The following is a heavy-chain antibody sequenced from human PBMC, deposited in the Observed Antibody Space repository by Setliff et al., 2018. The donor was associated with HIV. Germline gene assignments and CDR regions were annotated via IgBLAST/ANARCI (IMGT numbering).Heavy chain of an antibody. CDR1: GFTFSSHG. D-gene: IGHD3-10*01. J-gene: IGHJ6*04. CDR2: IWYDGSKK. CDR3: ARDIPFGDLLMLQAYMDV. V-gene: IGHV3-33*01. Sequence: GSLRLSCAASGFTFSSHGMNWVRQAPGKGLEWVATIWYDGSKKYYADSVKGRFTISRDNAKNSLYLQMNSLRAEDTALYYCARDIPFGDLLMLQAYMDVWGKGTTVTVSS.